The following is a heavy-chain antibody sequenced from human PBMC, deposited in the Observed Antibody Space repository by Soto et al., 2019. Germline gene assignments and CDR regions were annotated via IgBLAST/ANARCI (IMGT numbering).Heavy chain of an antibody. J-gene: IGHJ4*02. Sequence: PGGSLRLSCAASGFTFSSYGMHWVRQAPGKGLEWVAVIWYDGSNKYYADSVKGRFTISRDNSKNTLYLQMNSLRAEDTAVYYCARGGGFLEWLSRFDYWGQGTLVTVSS. CDR2: IWYDGSNK. D-gene: IGHD3-3*01. V-gene: IGHV3-33*01. CDR1: GFTFSSYG. CDR3: ARGGGFLEWLSRFDY.